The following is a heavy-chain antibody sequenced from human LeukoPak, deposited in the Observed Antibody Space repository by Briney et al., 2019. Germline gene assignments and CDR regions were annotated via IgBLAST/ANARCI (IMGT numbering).Heavy chain of an antibody. CDR2: IRSGSTYI. CDR3: ARDGIFDY. CDR1: GFTFSTYS. Sequence: GGSLRLSCAASGFTFSTYSMHWVRQAPGKGLEWVSSIRSGSTYINYADSVKGRFTISRDDAKKSLYLQMNSLGAEDTAVYYCARDGIFDYWGQGTLVTVSS. J-gene: IGHJ4*02. V-gene: IGHV3-21*01.